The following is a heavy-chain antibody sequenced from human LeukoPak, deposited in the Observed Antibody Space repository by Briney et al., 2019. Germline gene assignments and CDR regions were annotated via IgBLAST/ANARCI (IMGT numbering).Heavy chain of an antibody. CDR2: IYYSGST. CDR3: ARGESKFDY. CDR1: GGSISRGDYY. Sequence: SQTLSLTCTVSGGSISRGDYYWSWIRQPPGKGLEWIGYIYYSGSTDYNPSLKSRVTISVDTSKNQFSLKLSSVTAADTAVYYCARGESKFDYWGQGTLVTVFS. V-gene: IGHV4-30-4*01. J-gene: IGHJ4*02.